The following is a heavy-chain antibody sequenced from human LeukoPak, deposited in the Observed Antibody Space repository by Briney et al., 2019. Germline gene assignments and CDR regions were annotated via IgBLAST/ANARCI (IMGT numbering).Heavy chain of an antibody. D-gene: IGHD6-13*01. CDR3: ARGDSSSYNPDH. Sequence: GGSLRLSCAASGFTFDDYGMSWVRQAPGKGLEWVSGINWNGGSTGYADSVKGRFTISRDNAKNSLYLQMNSLRAEDTALYHCARGDSSSYNPDHWGQGTLVTVSS. CDR1: GFTFDDYG. J-gene: IGHJ4*02. V-gene: IGHV3-20*01. CDR2: INWNGGST.